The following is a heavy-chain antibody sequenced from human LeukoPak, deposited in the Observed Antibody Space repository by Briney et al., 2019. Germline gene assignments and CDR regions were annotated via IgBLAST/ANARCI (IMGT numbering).Heavy chain of an antibody. J-gene: IGHJ5*02. CDR1: GGSISSSRYY. D-gene: IGHD3-22*01. CDR3: ARHGGYDRSGYWFDP. CDR2: LFYSGST. Sequence: SETLSLTCTVSGGSISSSRYYWGWIRQSPGKGLAWIGSLFYSGSTYYNPSFKSRVAMSVDTSKNQFSLKLTSVTAADTAVYYCARHGGYDRSGYWFDPWGQGTLVTVSS. V-gene: IGHV4-39*01.